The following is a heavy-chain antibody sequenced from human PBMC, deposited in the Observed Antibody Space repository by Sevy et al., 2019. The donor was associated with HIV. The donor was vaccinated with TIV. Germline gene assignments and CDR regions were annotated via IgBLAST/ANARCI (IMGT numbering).Heavy chain of an antibody. CDR2: IYHSGST. CDR3: ACLQGEYSDSDAFSMFFFDY. D-gene: IGHD3-22*01. Sequence: SETLSLTCAVSGGSISSDNFWSWVRQPPGKGLEWIGDIYHSGSTNYSPSLGSRVTMPVDKSKNHFSLRLTSVTAADTAVYFGACLQGEYSDSDAFSMFFFDYWGQGALVTVSS. J-gene: IGHJ4*02. CDR1: GGSISSDNF. V-gene: IGHV4-4*02.